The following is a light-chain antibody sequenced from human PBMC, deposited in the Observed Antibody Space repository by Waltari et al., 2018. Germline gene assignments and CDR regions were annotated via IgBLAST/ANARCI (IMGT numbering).Light chain of an antibody. Sequence: QSALTQPASVSGSPGQSITIFCTGSSSDVGTHNLVSWYQQYPGKAPKVMIYEVTKRPSGVSNRFSGSKSGNTASLTISGLQAEDEADYYCCSHAPGITVVFGGGTRVTVL. CDR2: EVT. CDR3: CSHAPGITVV. J-gene: IGLJ2*01. CDR1: SSDVGTHNL. V-gene: IGLV2-23*02.